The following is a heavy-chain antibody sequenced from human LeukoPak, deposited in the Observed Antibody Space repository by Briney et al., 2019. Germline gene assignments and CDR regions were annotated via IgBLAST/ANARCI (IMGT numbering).Heavy chain of an antibody. CDR1: GFTFSSYA. D-gene: IGHD1-14*01. J-gene: IGHJ4*02. V-gene: IGHV3-30-3*01. CDR3: ARDRNLDY. Sequence: GGSLRLSCAASGFTFSSYAMHWVRQAPGKGLEWVAVISYDGSNKYYADSVKGRFTISRDNSKNTLYLQMNSLRAEDTAVYYCARDRNLDYWGQGTLATVSS. CDR2: ISYDGSNK.